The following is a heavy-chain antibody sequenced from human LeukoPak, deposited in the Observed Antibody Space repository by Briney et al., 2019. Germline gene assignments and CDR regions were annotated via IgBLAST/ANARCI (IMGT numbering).Heavy chain of an antibody. CDR2: INHSGST. V-gene: IGHV4-34*01. CDR1: GSSFSGYY. Sequence: SETLSLTCAVYGSSFSGYYWSWIRQPPGKGLEWIGEINHSGSTNYNPSLKSRVTISVDTSKNQFSLQLKSVTPEDTAVYYCARSQTGGTFDYWGQGALVTVSS. D-gene: IGHD1-26*01. CDR3: ARSQTGGTFDY. J-gene: IGHJ4*02.